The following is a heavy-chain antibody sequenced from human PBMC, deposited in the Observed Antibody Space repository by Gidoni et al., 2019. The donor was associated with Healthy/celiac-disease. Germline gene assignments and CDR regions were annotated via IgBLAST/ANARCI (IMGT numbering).Heavy chain of an antibody. D-gene: IGHD6-19*01. CDR1: GFTFDDYA. CDR3: AKDIRQWLVPGYFDL. J-gene: IGHJ2*01. Sequence: EVQLVESGGGLVQPGRSLRLSCAASGFTFDDYAMHWVRQAPGKGLEWVSGISWNSGSIGYADSVKGRFTISRDNAKNSLYLQMNSLRAEDTALYYCAKDIRQWLVPGYFDLWGRGTLVTVSS. V-gene: IGHV3-9*01. CDR2: ISWNSGSI.